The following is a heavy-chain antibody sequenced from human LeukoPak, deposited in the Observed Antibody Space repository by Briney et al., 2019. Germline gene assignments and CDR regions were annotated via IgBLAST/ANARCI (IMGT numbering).Heavy chain of an antibody. Sequence: PSETLSLTCTVSGGSISSSSYYWGWIRQPPGKGLEWIGSIYYSGSTYYNPSLKSRVTISVDTSKNQFSLKLSSVTVADTAVYYCARGLRLAAAGRRLGAFDIWGQGTMVTVSP. J-gene: IGHJ3*02. CDR3: ARGLRLAAAGRRLGAFDI. CDR1: GGSISSSSYY. CDR2: IYYSGST. V-gene: IGHV4-39*01. D-gene: IGHD6-13*01.